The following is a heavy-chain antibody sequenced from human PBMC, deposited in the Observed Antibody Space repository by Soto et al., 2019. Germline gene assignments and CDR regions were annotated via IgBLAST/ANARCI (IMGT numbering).Heavy chain of an antibody. Sequence: GSLRLACAASGXTFSSYSMHWVRQAPGKGLEWVAVISYDGSNKYYADSVKGRFTISRDNSKNTLYLQMNSLRSEYTAVYYCARDHELWLGPFDYWGQGTLGTVSS. J-gene: IGHJ4*02. CDR3: ARDHELWLGPFDY. CDR2: ISYDGSNK. D-gene: IGHD3-10*01. CDR1: GXTFSSYS. V-gene: IGHV3-30-3*01.